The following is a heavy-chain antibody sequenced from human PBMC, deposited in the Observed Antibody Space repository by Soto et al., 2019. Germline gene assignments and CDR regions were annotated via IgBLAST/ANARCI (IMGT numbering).Heavy chain of an antibody. Sequence: WRSLRLSCAASGFTFSSYAMSWVRQAPGKGLEWISAISGSGGSTYYADSVKGRFTISRDNSKHTLQLQMNSLRAEDTAVYYCAKDWDYYGSGSYSDYWGQGTLVTVSS. V-gene: IGHV3-23*01. CDR3: AKDWDYYGSGSYSDY. J-gene: IGHJ4*02. CDR2: ISGSGGST. CDR1: GFTFSSYA. D-gene: IGHD3-10*01.